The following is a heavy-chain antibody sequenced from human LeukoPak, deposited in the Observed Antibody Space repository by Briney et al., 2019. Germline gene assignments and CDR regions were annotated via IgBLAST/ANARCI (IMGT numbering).Heavy chain of an antibody. J-gene: IGHJ3*02. CDR2: IRSKANSYAT. V-gene: IGHV3-73*01. CDR3: TRLSEDFWSGYDAFDI. D-gene: IGHD3-3*01. Sequence: PGGSLGLSCAASGFTFSGSAMHWVRQASGKGLEWVGRIRSKANSYATAYAASVKGRFTISRDDSKNTAYLQMNSLKTEDTAVYYCTRLSEDFWSGYDAFDIWGQGTMVTVSS. CDR1: GFTFSGSA.